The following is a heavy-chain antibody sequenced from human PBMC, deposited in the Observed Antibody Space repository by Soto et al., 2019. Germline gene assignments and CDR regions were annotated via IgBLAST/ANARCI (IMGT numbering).Heavy chain of an antibody. D-gene: IGHD4-17*01. CDR1: GGSITNYY. J-gene: IGHJ4*02. Sequence: SETLSLTCTVSGGSITNYYWSWIRQPPGKGLEWIGYIRYSGSTNYNPSVKSRVTMSVDTSNNHFSLKLSSVTAADTAVYFCARHGTDYGSFPFDYWGQGTLVTVSS. CDR3: ARHGTDYGSFPFDY. V-gene: IGHV4-59*08. CDR2: IRYSGST.